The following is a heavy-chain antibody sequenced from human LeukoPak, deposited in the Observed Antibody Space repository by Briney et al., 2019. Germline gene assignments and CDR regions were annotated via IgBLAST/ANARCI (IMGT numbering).Heavy chain of an antibody. CDR2: ISGSDGTT. CDR1: GFIFSSNA. V-gene: IGHV3-23*01. Sequence: PGGSLRLSCAASGFIFSSNAMSWVRQAPGKGLEWVSTISGSDGTTFYADSVKGRFTISRDNSKNTLYMQMNSLRAEDTAVYYCAKRDSSGSYYFDRWGQGTLVTVSS. J-gene: IGHJ4*02. CDR3: AKRDSSGSYYFDR. D-gene: IGHD6-19*01.